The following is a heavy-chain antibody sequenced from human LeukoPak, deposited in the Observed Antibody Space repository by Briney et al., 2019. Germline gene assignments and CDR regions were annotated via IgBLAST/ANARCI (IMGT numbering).Heavy chain of an antibody. D-gene: IGHD4-17*01. Sequence: ASVKVSCKASGGTFSSYAISWVRQAPGQGLEWMGGIIPIFGTANYAQKLQGRVTMTTDTSTSTAYMELRSLRSDDTAVYYCARDLKIYTVTTPLGDYWGQGTLVTVSS. V-gene: IGHV1-69*05. CDR1: GGTFSSYA. J-gene: IGHJ4*02. CDR3: ARDLKIYTVTTPLGDY. CDR2: IIPIFGTA.